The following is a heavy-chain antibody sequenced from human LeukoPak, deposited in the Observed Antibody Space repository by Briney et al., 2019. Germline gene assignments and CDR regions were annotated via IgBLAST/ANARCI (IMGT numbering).Heavy chain of an antibody. CDR3: ARTPRGIGFWSGYPLDY. Sequence: GGSLRLSCAASGFTFSSYGMHWVRQAPGKGLEWVAVIWHDGSNKYYADSVKGRFTISRDNSKNALYLQMNSLRAEDTAVYYCARTPRGIGFWSGYPLDYWGQGTLVTVSS. CDR1: GFTFSSYG. D-gene: IGHD3-3*01. J-gene: IGHJ4*02. V-gene: IGHV3-33*01. CDR2: IWHDGSNK.